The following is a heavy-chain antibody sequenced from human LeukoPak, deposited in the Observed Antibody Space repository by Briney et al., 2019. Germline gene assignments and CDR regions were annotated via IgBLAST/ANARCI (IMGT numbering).Heavy chain of an antibody. D-gene: IGHD4-23*01. J-gene: IGHJ3*02. CDR1: GGSISSGGYY. V-gene: IGHV4-31*03. CDR2: IYYSGST. Sequence: PSETLSLTCTVSGGSISSGGYYWSWIRQHPGQGLEWIGYIYYSGSTYYNPSLKSRVTISVDTSKNQFSLKLSSVTAADTAVYYCARTLTTVVIAFDIWGQGTMVTVSS. CDR3: ARTLTTVVIAFDI.